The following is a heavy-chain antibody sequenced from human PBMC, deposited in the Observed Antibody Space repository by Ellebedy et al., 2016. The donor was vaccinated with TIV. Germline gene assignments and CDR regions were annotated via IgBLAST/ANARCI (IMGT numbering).Heavy chain of an antibody. CDR3: AAGWVPADPLQP. CDR1: GGSFTTYH. CDR2: FYTSGRA. J-gene: IGHJ5*02. D-gene: IGHD2-2*01. Sequence: MPSETLSLTCTVSGGSFTTYHCRCIPQHTGKGLGWIGRFYTSGRANYNPSLKSRVTMSVDTSKNQFSLKLSSVTAADTAVYYCAAGWVPADPLQPWGQGTLVTVSS. V-gene: IGHV4-4*07.